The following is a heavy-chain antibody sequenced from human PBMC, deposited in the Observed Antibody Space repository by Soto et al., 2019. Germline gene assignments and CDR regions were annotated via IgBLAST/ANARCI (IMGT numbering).Heavy chain of an antibody. D-gene: IGHD3-22*01. CDR3: ARSYSYYDSSGYP. CDR1: GGTFSSYA. J-gene: IGHJ5*02. CDR2: IIPIFGTA. Sequence: KVSCKASGGTFSSYAISWVRQAPGQGLEWMGGIIPIFGTANYAQKFQGRVTITADESTSTAYMELSSLRSEDTAVYYCARSYSYYDSSGYPWGQGTLVTVSS. V-gene: IGHV1-69*01.